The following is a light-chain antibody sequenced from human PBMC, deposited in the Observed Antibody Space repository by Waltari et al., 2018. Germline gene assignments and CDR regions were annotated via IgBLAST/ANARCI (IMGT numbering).Light chain of an antibody. CDR1: SSDVGGYNY. CDR2: DVS. CDR3: SSYTSSSTVL. Sequence: QSALTQPASVSGSPGQSITIPCTGTSSDVGGYNYVPWYQQHPSKAPKLMIYDVSKRPSGVSNRVSGSKSGNTASLAISGLQAEDEADYYCSSYTSSSTVLFGGGTKLTVL. V-gene: IGLV2-14*01. J-gene: IGLJ2*01.